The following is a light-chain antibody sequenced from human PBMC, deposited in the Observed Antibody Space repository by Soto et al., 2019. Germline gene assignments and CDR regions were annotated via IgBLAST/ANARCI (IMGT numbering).Light chain of an antibody. V-gene: IGKV4-1*01. CDR3: HQYKTSPQT. J-gene: IGKJ1*01. CDR1: QSVLDRSNNKNY. CDR2: WAS. Sequence: DIVLTQSPDSLAVSLGEWATISCKSSQSVLDRSNNKNYLAWYQQKPRQPPKMLIYWASTRESGVPDRFSGSGSGTDFTLTISGLQSEDVAVYFCHQYKTSPQTFGQGTTVEIK.